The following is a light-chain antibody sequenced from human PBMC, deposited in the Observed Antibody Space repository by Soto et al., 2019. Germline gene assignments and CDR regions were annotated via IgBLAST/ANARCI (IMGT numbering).Light chain of an antibody. J-gene: IGKJ1*01. CDR2: GAS. Sequence: EIVLTQSPGTLSLSPGERATLSCRASQSVSSSYLSWYQQKPGQAPRLLIYGASSRATGIPDRFSGSGSGTDVTITISILESDDFAVYYCQQYGSSPQTFGQGTKVEIK. CDR1: QSVSSSY. V-gene: IGKV3-20*01. CDR3: QQYGSSPQT.